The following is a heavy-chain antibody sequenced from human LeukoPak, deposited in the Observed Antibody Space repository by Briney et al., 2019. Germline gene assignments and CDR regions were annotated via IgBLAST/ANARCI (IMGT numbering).Heavy chain of an antibody. CDR2: MNPNSGNT. CDR3: ARGNCSSTSCYRLSEYYFDY. J-gene: IGHJ4*02. Sequence: ASVKVSCKASGYTFTSYDINWVRQATGQGLEWMGWMNPNSGNTGYAQKFRGRVTITRNTSISTACMELRSLRSEDTAVYYCARGNCSSTSCYRLSEYYFDYWGQGTLVTVSS. D-gene: IGHD2-2*02. CDR1: GYTFTSYD. V-gene: IGHV1-8*03.